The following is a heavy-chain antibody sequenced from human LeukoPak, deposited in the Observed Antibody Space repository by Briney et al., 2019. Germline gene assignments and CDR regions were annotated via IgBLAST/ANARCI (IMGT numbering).Heavy chain of an antibody. D-gene: IGHD3-9*01. J-gene: IGHJ4*02. CDR3: AKDHSDILTGYRYFDY. CDR1: GFTFSSYS. V-gene: IGHV3-23*01. CDR2: ISGSDGRT. Sequence: GGSLRLSCAASGFTFSSYSMNWVRQAPGKGLEWVSTISGSDGRTYYAESEKGRFTISRDNSKNTLFLQMNSLRAEDTALYYCAKDHSDILTGYRYFDYWGQGTLVTVSS.